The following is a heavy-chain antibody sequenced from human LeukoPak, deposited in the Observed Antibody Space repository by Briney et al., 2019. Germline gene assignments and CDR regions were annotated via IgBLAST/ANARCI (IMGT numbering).Heavy chain of an antibody. Sequence: PSETLSLTCTVSGGSISSSSYYWSWIRQPPGKGLEWIGEINHSGSTNYNPSLKSRVTISVDTSKNQFSLKLSSVTAADTAVYYCARGGYCSSTSCYGTYDYWGQGTLVTVSS. V-gene: IGHV4-39*07. J-gene: IGHJ4*02. D-gene: IGHD2-2*01. CDR1: GGSISSSSYY. CDR2: INHSGST. CDR3: ARGGYCSSTSCYGTYDY.